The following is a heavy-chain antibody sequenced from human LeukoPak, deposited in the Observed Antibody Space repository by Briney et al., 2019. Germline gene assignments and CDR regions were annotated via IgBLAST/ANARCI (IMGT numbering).Heavy chain of an antibody. CDR3: ARIDYGMDV. Sequence: GGSLRLSCAASGFTFSSYAMSWVRQAPGKGLEWVSVIYSGGSTYYADSVKGRFTISRDNSKNTLYPQMNSLRAEDTAVYYCARIDYGMDVWGQGTTVTVSS. V-gene: IGHV3-66*01. CDR2: IYSGGST. CDR1: GFTFSSYA. J-gene: IGHJ6*02.